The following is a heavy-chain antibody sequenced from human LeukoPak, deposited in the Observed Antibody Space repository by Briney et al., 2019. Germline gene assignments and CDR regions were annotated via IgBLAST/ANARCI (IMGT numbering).Heavy chain of an antibody. Sequence: GGSLRLSCAASGFTFSNYGMHWVRQAPGKGLEWVAVIWYDGSNKFYADSVKGRFTISTDNSKNTLYLQMKSLGAEDTAVYYCARGRYGDVLFDYWGQGTLVTVSS. CDR2: IWYDGSNK. D-gene: IGHD4-17*01. CDR1: GFTFSNYG. V-gene: IGHV3-33*01. J-gene: IGHJ4*02. CDR3: ARGRYGDVLFDY.